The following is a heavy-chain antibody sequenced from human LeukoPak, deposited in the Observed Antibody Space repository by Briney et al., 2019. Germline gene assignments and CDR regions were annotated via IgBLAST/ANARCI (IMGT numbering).Heavy chain of an antibody. V-gene: IGHV1-2*02. CDR3: ARRLQIVWYGLDV. Sequence: ASVKVSCKASGYTFTGYYIHWVRQAPGQGLEWMGWVNPNSGGKMYEEKFQGRVNMTRDTSISTAYMELTGLRSDDTAVYYCARRLQIVWYGLDVWGQGTSVTVSS. CDR1: GYTFTGYY. J-gene: IGHJ6*02. D-gene: IGHD2-21*01. CDR2: VNPNSGGK.